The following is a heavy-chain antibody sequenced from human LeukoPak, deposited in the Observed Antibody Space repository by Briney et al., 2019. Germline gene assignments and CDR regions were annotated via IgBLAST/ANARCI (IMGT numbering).Heavy chain of an antibody. Sequence: PSENLSLTCAVSGYSLSIGYYWGWIRQPPGKGLEWIGNMYRSGYTYYNPSLKSRVTISVDTSKNQFSLKLSSVTAADTAVYYCARRLDSWSFDSWGQGTLVTVSS. CDR2: MYRSGYT. J-gene: IGHJ4*02. CDR1: GYSLSIGYY. CDR3: ARRLDSWSFDS. D-gene: IGHD3-9*01. V-gene: IGHV4-38-2*01.